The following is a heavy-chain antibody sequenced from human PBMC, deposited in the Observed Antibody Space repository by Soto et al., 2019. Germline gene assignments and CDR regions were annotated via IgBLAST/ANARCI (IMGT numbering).Heavy chain of an antibody. CDR1: GFTLTTYS. V-gene: IGHV3-48*02. CDR3: ARGAVTGTSLFDY. D-gene: IGHD6-19*01. Sequence: GGSLRLSCAVSGFTLTTYSMDWVRQAPGKGLEWISFINKNGFTIYYADSVKGRFTISRDYAKNSLYLQMDSLRHEDTAVYYCARGAVTGTSLFDYWGLGTLVTVSS. J-gene: IGHJ4*02. CDR2: INKNGFTI.